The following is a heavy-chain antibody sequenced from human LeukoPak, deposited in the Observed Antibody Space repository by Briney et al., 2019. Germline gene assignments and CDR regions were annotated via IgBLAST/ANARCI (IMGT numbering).Heavy chain of an antibody. CDR3: ARGDFYRYYFDY. CDR2: IYTSGST. V-gene: IGHV4-4*09. CDR1: GGSIRTYY. J-gene: IGHJ4*02. Sequence: SETLSLTCTVSGGSIRTYYWSWIRQPPGKGLEWIGYIYTSGSTNYNPSLKSRVTMSLDTSENQFSLNLSSVTAADTAVYYCARGDFYRYYFDYWGQGTLVTVSS. D-gene: IGHD2/OR15-2a*01.